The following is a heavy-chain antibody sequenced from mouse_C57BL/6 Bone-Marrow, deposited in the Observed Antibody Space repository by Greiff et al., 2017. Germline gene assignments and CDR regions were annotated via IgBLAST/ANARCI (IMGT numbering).Heavy chain of an antibody. CDR3: SEDAAVYYISWDGYFGFAY. J-gene: IGHJ3*01. D-gene: IGHD2-3*01. Sequence: VQLQQSGPDLARPWASVKISCPAFYTFSRRVHFAIRDTNSWMQWVKQRPGQGLEWIGAIYPGNGDTSYNQKFKGKATLTADKSSSTAYMQLSHLTSEDAAVYYISWDGYFGFAYWGQGTPVTVSA. V-gene: IGHV1-87*01. CDR2: GQGLEWIG. CDR1: YTFSRRVH.